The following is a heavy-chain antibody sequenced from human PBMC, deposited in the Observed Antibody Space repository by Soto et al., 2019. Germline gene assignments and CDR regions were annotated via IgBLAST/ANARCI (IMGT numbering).Heavy chain of an antibody. V-gene: IGHV1-24*01. CDR2: FDPEDGET. CDR3: ATAYYYFSCCYRDPRDLLDY. Sequence: SVKVSCKVSGYTLTELSMHWVRQAPGKGLEWMGGFDPEDGETIYAQKFQGRVTMTEDTSTDTAYMELSSLRSEDTAVYYCATAYYYFSCCYRDPRDLLDYWGRGTLVPVSS. CDR1: GYTLTELS. J-gene: IGHJ4*01. D-gene: IGHD3-22*01.